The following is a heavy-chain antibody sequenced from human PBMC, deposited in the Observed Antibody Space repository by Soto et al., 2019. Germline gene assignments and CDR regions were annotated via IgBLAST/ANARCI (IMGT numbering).Heavy chain of an antibody. D-gene: IGHD6-13*01. V-gene: IGHV3-30-3*01. Sequence: GGSLRLSCAASGFTFSSYAMHWVRQAPGKGLEWVAVISYDGSNKYYADSVKGRFTISRDNSKNTLYLQMNSLRAEDTAVYYCVRDRRDSSSWYGNYYYYGMDVWGQGTTVTVS. CDR1: GFTFSSYA. CDR3: VRDRRDSSSWYGNYYYYGMDV. CDR2: ISYDGSNK. J-gene: IGHJ6*02.